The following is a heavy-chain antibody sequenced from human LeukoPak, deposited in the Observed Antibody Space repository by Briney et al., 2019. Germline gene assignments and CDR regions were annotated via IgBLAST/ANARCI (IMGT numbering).Heavy chain of an antibody. V-gene: IGHV4-59*12. CDR2: IYYSGST. J-gene: IGHJ4*02. D-gene: IGHD6-19*01. CDR1: GGSISSYY. Sequence: PSETLSLTCTVSGGSISSYYWNWIRQPPGKGLEWIGYIYYSGSTNYNSSLKSRVTISVDTSKNQFSLKLSSVTAADTAVYYCARFRVAGTRFFDYWGQGTLVTVSS. CDR3: ARFRVAGTRFFDY.